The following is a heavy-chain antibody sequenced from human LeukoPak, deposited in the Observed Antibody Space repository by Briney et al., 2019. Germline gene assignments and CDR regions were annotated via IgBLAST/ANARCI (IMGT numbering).Heavy chain of an antibody. CDR2: IYYSGST. D-gene: IGHD7-27*01. CDR1: GGSISSSSYY. J-gene: IGHJ5*02. V-gene: IGHV4-39*07. Sequence: SETLSLTCTVSGGSISSSSYYWGWIRQPPGKGLEWIGSIYYSGSTYYNPSLKSRVTISVDTSKNQFSLKLSSVTAADTAVYYCATEPANWGRGDWFDPWGQGTLVTVSS. CDR3: ATEPANWGRGDWFDP.